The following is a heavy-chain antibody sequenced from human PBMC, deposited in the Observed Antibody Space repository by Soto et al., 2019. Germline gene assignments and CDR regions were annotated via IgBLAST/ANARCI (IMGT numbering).Heavy chain of an antibody. CDR2: IDWDDDK. J-gene: IGHJ6*02. CDR3: ARLYLDYYYYYGMDV. CDR1: GFSLSTSGMC. V-gene: IGHV2-70*01. Sequence: SVPTLVNPTQTLTLTCTFSGFSLSTSGMCVSWIRQPPGKALEWLALIDWDDDKYYSTSLKTRLTISKDTSKNQVVLTMTNMDPVDTATYYCARLYLDYYYYYGMDVWGQGTTVTVS.